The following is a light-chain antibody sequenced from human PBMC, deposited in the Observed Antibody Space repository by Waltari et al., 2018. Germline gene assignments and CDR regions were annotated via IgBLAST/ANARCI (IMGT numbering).Light chain of an antibody. J-gene: IGLJ2*01. V-gene: IGLV2-11*01. CDR2: EVF. CDR3: SSFAGTNTV. CDR1: RGDIGGYNY. Sequence: QAVLTQPRSVSGSPGQSVTISCTGPRGDIGGYNYVSWYQQHPGTAPKLMIYEVFKRPPGVSDRFSGSKADKTASLTISGLQAEDEADYYCSSFAGTNTVFGGGTRVTVL.